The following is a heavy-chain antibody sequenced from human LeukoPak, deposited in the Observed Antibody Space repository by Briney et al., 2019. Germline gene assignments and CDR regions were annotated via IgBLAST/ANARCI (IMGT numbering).Heavy chain of an antibody. Sequence: PGGSLRLSCAASGFTFSKFPMGWVRQAPGRGQEWVSAISASGDVTFYADSLRGRFTISRDNSKSTLYLQMNGLRAEDTAIFYCAKSLFTSATGTGRAFHIWGQGTRVTVSS. D-gene: IGHD1-1*01. J-gene: IGHJ3*02. CDR3: AKSLFTSATGTGRAFHI. CDR1: GFTFSKFP. V-gene: IGHV3-23*01. CDR2: ISASGDVT.